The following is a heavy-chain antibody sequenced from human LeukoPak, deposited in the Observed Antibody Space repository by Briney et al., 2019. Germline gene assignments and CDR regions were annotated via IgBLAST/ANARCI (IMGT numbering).Heavy chain of an antibody. CDR2: IYHSGST. V-gene: IGHV4-30-2*01. D-gene: IGHD3-22*01. CDR3: ARVKRVRDYYDSSGYYVPDY. Sequence: PSETLSLTCTVSGGSISSGGYYWSWIRQPPGKGLEWIGYIYHSGSTYYNPSLKSRVTISVDRSKNQFSLKLSSVTAADTAVYYCARVKRVRDYYDSSGYYVPDYWGQGTLVTVSS. J-gene: IGHJ4*02. CDR1: GGSISSGGYY.